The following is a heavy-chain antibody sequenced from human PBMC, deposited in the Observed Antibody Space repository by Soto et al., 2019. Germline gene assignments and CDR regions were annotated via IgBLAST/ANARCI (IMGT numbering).Heavy chain of an antibody. D-gene: IGHD6-13*01. J-gene: IGHJ5*02. Sequence: SETLSLTCTVSGGSISSSSYYWGWIRQPPGKGLEWIGSIYYSGSTYYNPSLKSRVTISVDTSKNQFSLRLSSVTAADTAVYYCARLKGIAAAGTEKNNWFDPWGQGTLVTVSS. CDR1: GGSISSSSYY. CDR2: IYYSGST. CDR3: ARLKGIAAAGTEKNNWFDP. V-gene: IGHV4-39*01.